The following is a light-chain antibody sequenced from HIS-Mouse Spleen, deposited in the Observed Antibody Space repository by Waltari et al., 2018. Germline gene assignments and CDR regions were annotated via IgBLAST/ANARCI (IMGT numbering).Light chain of an antibody. CDR2: DDS. CDR1: NIGSKS. V-gene: IGLV3-21*03. CDR3: QVWDSSIDHVV. Sequence: SYVLTQPPSVSVAPGKTARITCGGNNIGSKSVHWYQQKPGQAPVLVVYDDSDRPSGIPGRFSGSNSGNTSTLTIISLEACAQTDYSCQVWDSSIDHVVFFGGTKLTVL. J-gene: IGLJ2*01.